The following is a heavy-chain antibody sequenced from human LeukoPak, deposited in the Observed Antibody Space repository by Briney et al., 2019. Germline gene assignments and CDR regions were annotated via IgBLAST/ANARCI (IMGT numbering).Heavy chain of an antibody. V-gene: IGHV1-2*02. Sequence: ASVKVSCKASGYTFIAYYMRWVRQAPGQGLEWVGWFNPTTGGTKYAQKFQGRVTLTSDTSISTGYMELSRLRSDDTAVYYCANLMDVWGQGTTVTVSS. CDR1: GYTFIAYY. CDR2: FNPTTGGT. CDR3: ANLMDV. J-gene: IGHJ6*02.